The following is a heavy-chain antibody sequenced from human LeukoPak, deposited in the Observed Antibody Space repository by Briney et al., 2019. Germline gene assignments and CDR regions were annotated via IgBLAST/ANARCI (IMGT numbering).Heavy chain of an antibody. D-gene: IGHD3-22*01. J-gene: IGHJ4*02. V-gene: IGHV4-39*01. CDR2: IYYSGST. CDR3: AKTYYYDPFDF. CDR1: GGSISNSGYY. Sequence: SETLSLTCTVSGGSISNSGYYWGWIRQPPGKGLEWIGNIYYSGSTYYNPSLKSRVTISVDTSKNQFSLKLTPVTAADTAVYYCAKTYYYDPFDFWGQGTLVTVSS.